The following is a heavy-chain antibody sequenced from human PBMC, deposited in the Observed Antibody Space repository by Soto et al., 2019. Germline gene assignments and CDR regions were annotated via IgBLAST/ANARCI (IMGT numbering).Heavy chain of an antibody. V-gene: IGHV4-59*02. CDR2: IYYSGST. D-gene: IGHD5-18*01. CDR3: ARDKFVDSYGYGMDV. Sequence: SETLSLTCTVSGGSVSRYYWSWIRQPPRKGLEGRGNIYYSGSTNYNPSIKNRVTISVDTSKNQFSLNLSSVTAADTAVYYCARDKFVDSYGYGMDVWGQGTTVTVSS. CDR1: GGSVSRYY. J-gene: IGHJ6*02.